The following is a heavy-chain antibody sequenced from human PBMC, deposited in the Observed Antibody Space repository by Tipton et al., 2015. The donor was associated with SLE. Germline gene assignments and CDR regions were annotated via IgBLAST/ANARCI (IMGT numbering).Heavy chain of an antibody. V-gene: IGHV4-31*03. J-gene: IGHJ4*02. D-gene: IGHD5-24*01. CDR2: IYSSGSP. Sequence: TLSLTCTVSGEAISGAYFWTWIRQYPGMGLEWLGFIYSSGSPDYNPSLRSRLSISIDGPKNQFSLNLDSVTAADTAVDYCARLKLPATKADYWGPGTLVSVSS. CDR1: GEAISGAYF. CDR3: ARLKLPATKADY.